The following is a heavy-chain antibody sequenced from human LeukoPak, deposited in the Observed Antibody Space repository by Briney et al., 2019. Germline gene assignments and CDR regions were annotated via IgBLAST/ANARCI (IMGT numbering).Heavy chain of an antibody. CDR2: IYTSGST. D-gene: IGHD1-26*01. CDR3: ARDSGSYLFDY. CDR1: GGSISSSGYY. J-gene: IGHJ4*02. V-gene: IGHV4-61*02. Sequence: SETLSLTCTVSGGSISSSGYYWGWIRQPAGKGLEWIGRIYTSGSTNYNPSLKSRVTMSVDTSKNQFSLKLSSVTAADTAVYYCARDSGSYLFDYWGQGTLVTVSS.